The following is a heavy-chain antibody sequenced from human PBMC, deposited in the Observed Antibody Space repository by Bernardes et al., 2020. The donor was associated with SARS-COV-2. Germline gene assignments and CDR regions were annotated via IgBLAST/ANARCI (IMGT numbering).Heavy chain of an antibody. D-gene: IGHD2-15*01. J-gene: IGHJ4*02. CDR2: IIPIFGTA. CDR3: ARASTSGGSREGY. Sequence: SVKVSCKASGGTFSSYAISWVRQAPGQGLEWMGGIIPIFGTANYAQKFQGRVTITADESTSTAYMERSSLRSEDTAVYYCARASTSGGSREGYWGQGTLVTVSS. V-gene: IGHV1-69*13. CDR1: GGTFSSYA.